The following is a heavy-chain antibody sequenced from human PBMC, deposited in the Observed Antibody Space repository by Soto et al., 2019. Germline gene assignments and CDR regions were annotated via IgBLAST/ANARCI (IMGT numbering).Heavy chain of an antibody. Sequence: QVQLVQSGAEVKKPGASVKVSCKASGYTFTSYAMHWVRQAPGQRLEWMGWINAGNGNTKYSQKFQGWVTMTRDTSISTAYMELSRLRSDDTAVYYCARDLDRNYYDSSGYYHGMDVWGQGTTVTVSS. CDR1: GYTFTSYA. D-gene: IGHD3-22*01. CDR3: ARDLDRNYYDSSGYYHGMDV. J-gene: IGHJ6*02. V-gene: IGHV1-3*01. CDR2: INAGNGNT.